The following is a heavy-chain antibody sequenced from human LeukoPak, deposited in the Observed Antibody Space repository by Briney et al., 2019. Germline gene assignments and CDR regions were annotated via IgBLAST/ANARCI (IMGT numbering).Heavy chain of an antibody. V-gene: IGHV3-30*18. Sequence: GGSLRLSCAASGFTFSSYGMHWVRQAPGKGLEWVAVISYDGSNKYYADSVKGRFTISRDNSKNTLYLQMNSLRAEDTAVYYCAKEMHPSLYDILTGIGAFDIWGQGTMVTVSS. D-gene: IGHD3-9*01. CDR2: ISYDGSNK. J-gene: IGHJ3*02. CDR1: GFTFSSYG. CDR3: AKEMHPSLYDILTGIGAFDI.